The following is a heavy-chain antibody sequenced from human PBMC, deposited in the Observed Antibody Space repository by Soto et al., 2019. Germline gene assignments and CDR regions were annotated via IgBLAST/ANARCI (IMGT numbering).Heavy chain of an antibody. J-gene: IGHJ4*02. CDR3: ASVLADLAEAGPS. CDR1: GFTFSDYY. D-gene: IGHD6-13*01. V-gene: IGHV3-11*06. Sequence: QVQLVESGGGLVKPGGSLRLSCAASGFTFSDYYMSWIRQAPGKGLEWVSYISSSSSYTNYADSVKGRFTISRDNAKKSLYLQMNSLRAEDPAVYYCASVLADLAEAGPSWGQGTLVTVSS. CDR2: ISSSSSYT.